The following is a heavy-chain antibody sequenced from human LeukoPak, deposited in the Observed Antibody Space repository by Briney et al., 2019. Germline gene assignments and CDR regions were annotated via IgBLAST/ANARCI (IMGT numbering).Heavy chain of an antibody. CDR3: ARVEEYYDILTGYVY. CDR1: GGTFSSYA. D-gene: IGHD3-9*01. Sequence: SVKVSCKASGGTFSSYAISWVRQAPGQGLEWMGGIIPIFGTANYTQKFQGRVTITADESTSTAYMELSSLRSEDTAVHYCARVEEYYDILTGYVYWGQGTLVTVSS. CDR2: IIPIFGTA. V-gene: IGHV1-69*13. J-gene: IGHJ4*02.